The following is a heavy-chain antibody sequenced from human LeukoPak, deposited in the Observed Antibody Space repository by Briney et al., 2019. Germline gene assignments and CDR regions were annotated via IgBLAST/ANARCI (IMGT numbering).Heavy chain of an antibody. Sequence: GASVKVSCKAFGYTFTGYFMHWVRQAPGQGLEWMGWINPNNGDTNYAQKFQGRVTLTRDTSISTAYMELSRLRSDDTAVYYCATLGYCSSTSCYTSHSSSGFGAFDIWGQGTMVTVSS. D-gene: IGHD2-2*02. J-gene: IGHJ3*02. CDR1: GYTFTGYF. V-gene: IGHV1-2*02. CDR2: INPNNGDT. CDR3: ATLGYCSSTSCYTSHSSSGFGAFDI.